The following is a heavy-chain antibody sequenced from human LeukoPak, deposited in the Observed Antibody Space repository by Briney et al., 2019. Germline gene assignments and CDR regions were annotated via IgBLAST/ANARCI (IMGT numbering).Heavy chain of an antibody. V-gene: IGHV1-69*13. Sequence: SSVNVSCKASAGTFSSYAISWVRQAPGQGLEWMGGIIPIFGTANYAQKFQGRVTITADESTSTAYMELSSLRSEDTAVYYCARVRGGDCSSTSCSYWPFDYWGQGTLVTVSS. CDR1: AGTFSSYA. CDR3: ARVRGGDCSSTSCSYWPFDY. D-gene: IGHD2-2*01. CDR2: IIPIFGTA. J-gene: IGHJ4*02.